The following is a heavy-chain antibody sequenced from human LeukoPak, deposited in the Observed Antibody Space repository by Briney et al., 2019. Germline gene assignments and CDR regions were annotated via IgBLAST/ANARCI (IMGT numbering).Heavy chain of an antibody. CDR2: ISYDGSNK. Sequence: PGGSLRLSCAASGFTFSSYGMHWVRQAPGKGLEWVAVISYDGSNKYYADSVKGRFTISRDNSKNTLYLQMNSLRAEDTAVYYCAKVGPLRFLEWFLGDWDYWGQGTLVTVSS. J-gene: IGHJ4*02. CDR1: GFTFSSYG. D-gene: IGHD3-3*01. V-gene: IGHV3-30*18. CDR3: AKVGPLRFLEWFLGDWDY.